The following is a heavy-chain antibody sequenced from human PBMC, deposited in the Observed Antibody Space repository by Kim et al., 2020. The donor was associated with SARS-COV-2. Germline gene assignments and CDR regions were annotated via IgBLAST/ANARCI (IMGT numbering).Heavy chain of an antibody. D-gene: IGHD3-10*01. J-gene: IGHJ4*02. Sequence: GGSLRLSCAASGFTFSSYWMHWVRQAPGKGLVWVSRINSDGSSTSYADSVKGRFTISRDNSKNTLYLQMNRLRAEDTAVYYCARDLRYGSGAHFDYWGQGTLVTVSS. CDR2: INSDGSST. V-gene: IGHV3-74*01. CDR3: ARDLRYGSGAHFDY. CDR1: GFTFSSYW.